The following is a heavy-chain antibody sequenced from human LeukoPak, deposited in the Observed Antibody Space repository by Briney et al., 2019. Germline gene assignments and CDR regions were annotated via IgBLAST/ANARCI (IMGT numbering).Heavy chain of an antibody. V-gene: IGHV3-66*01. CDR1: GFTFSSYS. Sequence: GGSLRLSCAASGFTFSSYSMNWVRQAPGKGLEWVSVIYSGGSTYYADSVKGRFTISRDNSKNTLYLQMNSLRAEDTAVYYCARGYYDFWSGYYHYFDYWGQGTLVTVSS. D-gene: IGHD3-3*01. J-gene: IGHJ4*02. CDR3: ARGYYDFWSGYYHYFDY. CDR2: IYSGGST.